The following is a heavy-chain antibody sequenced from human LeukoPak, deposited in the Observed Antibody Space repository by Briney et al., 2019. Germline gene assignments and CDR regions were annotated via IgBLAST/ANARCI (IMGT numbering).Heavy chain of an antibody. Sequence: SETLSLACSVSVGSVSSGRYYWSWIRQPPGKGLEWIASINYSGTTYYNPSLKSRVTISEDRSKNQFSLKLSSVTAADTAVYYCARLRDGRWLLEYWGQGTLVTVSS. CDR2: INYSGTT. D-gene: IGHD5-24*01. J-gene: IGHJ4*01. V-gene: IGHV4-39*01. CDR1: VGSVSSGRYY. CDR3: ARLRDGRWLLEY.